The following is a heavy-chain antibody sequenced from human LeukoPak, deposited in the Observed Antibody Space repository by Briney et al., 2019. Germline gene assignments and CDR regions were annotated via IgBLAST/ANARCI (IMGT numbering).Heavy chain of an antibody. CDR3: ARDGNYYDSSPLNFQH. V-gene: IGHV4-59*01. CDR1: GGSISSYY. J-gene: IGHJ1*01. CDR2: IYYSGST. D-gene: IGHD3-22*01. Sequence: PSETLSLTCTVSGGSISSYYWSWIRQPPGKGLEWIGYIYYSGSTNYNPSLKSRVTISVDTSKNQFSLKLSSVTAADTAVYYCARDGNYYDSSPLNFQHWGQGTLVTVPS.